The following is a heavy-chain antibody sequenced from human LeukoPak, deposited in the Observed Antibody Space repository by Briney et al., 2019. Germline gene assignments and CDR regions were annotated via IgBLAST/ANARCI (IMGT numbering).Heavy chain of an antibody. D-gene: IGHD3-10*01. CDR3: ARRITMVRGGSWFDP. J-gene: IGHJ5*02. CDR2: MNPNSGNT. Sequence: ASVKVSCKASGYTFTSYGISWVRQAPGQGLEWMGWMNPNSGNTGYAQKFQGRVTMTRDTSISTAYMELSSLRSEDTAVYYCARRITMVRGGSWFDPWGQGTLVTVSS. CDR1: GYTFTSYG. V-gene: IGHV1-8*02.